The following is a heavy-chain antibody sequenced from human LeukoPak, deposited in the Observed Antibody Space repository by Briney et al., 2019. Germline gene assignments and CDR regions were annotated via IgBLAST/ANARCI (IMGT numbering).Heavy chain of an antibody. CDR2: ISYDGSNK. J-gene: IGHJ4*02. D-gene: IGHD6-19*01. CDR1: GFTFSNYA. V-gene: IGHV3-30-3*01. Sequence: GGSLRLSCAASGFTFSNYAMSWVRQAPGKGLEWVAVISYDGSNKYYADSVKGRFTISRDNSKNTLYLQMNSLRAEDTAVYYCARDLAGVAVAGNFDYWGQGTLVTVSS. CDR3: ARDLAGVAVAGNFDY.